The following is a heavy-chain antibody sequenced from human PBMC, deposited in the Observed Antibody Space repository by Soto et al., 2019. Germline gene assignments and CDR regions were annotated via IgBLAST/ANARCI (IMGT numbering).Heavy chain of an antibody. J-gene: IGHJ5*02. CDR3: ARGSIAARPYNWFDP. Sequence: ASVKVSCKASGYTFTSYDINWVRQATGQGLEWMGWMNPNSGNTGYAQKFQGRVTMTRNTSISTAYMELSSLRSEDTAVYYCARGSIAARPYNWFDPWGQGTLVTVPQ. CDR1: GYTFTSYD. V-gene: IGHV1-8*01. CDR2: MNPNSGNT. D-gene: IGHD6-6*01.